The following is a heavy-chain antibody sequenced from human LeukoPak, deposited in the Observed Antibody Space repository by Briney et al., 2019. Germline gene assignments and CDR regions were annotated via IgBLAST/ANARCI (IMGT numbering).Heavy chain of an antibody. J-gene: IGHJ4*02. CDR1: GFTFSSYA. D-gene: IGHD3-22*01. CDR2: ISGSGGST. V-gene: IGHV3-23*01. Sequence: GGSLRLSCAASGFTFSSYAMSWVRQAPGKGLEWVSGISGSGGSTYYADSVKGRFTISRDNSKNTLYLQMNSLRVEDTAVYYCARDMGRRYDSSGYYPFLSWGQGTLVTVSS. CDR3: ARDMGRRYDSSGYYPFLS.